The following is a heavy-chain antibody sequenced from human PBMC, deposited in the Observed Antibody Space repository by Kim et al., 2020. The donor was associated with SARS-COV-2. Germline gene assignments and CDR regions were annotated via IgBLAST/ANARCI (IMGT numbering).Heavy chain of an antibody. Sequence: TGRFTISRDDSKNTRYLQMNSLKTEDTAVYYCTTVTMIVVVITRDDAFDIWGQGTMVTVSS. D-gene: IGHD3-22*01. J-gene: IGHJ3*02. V-gene: IGHV3-15*01. CDR3: TTVTMIVVVITRDDAFDI.